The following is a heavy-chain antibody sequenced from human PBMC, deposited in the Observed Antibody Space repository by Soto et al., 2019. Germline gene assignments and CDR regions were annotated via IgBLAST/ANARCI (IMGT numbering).Heavy chain of an antibody. CDR1: GFTFSSYW. CDR2: INTDGSST. Sequence: EVQLVESGGGLVQPGGSPRLSCAASGFTFSSYWMHWVRQAPGKGLVRISRINTDGSSTSYVDSVQGRFTISRDNGKNTLFLQMNSLRGEDTAVYYCARRGSGVTRGLHYWGQGTLVTVSS. CDR3: ARRGSGVTRGLHY. V-gene: IGHV3-74*01. J-gene: IGHJ4*02. D-gene: IGHD2-15*01.